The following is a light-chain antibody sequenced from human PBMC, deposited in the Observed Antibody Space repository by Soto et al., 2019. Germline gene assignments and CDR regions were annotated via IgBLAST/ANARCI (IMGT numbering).Light chain of an antibody. Sequence: QSALTQPASVSGSPGQPITISCTGTSSDVGGYNYVSWYQQHPGEAPKVMIYDVSNRPSGVSNRFSGSKSGNTASLTISGLQAEDEADYYCGSYTTSSTLYVFGTGTKLTVL. CDR2: DVS. CDR3: GSYTTSSTLYV. J-gene: IGLJ1*01. CDR1: SSDVGGYNY. V-gene: IGLV2-14*01.